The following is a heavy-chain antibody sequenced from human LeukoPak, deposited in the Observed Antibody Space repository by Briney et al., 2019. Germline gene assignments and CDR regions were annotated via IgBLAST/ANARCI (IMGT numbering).Heavy chain of an antibody. CDR2: VFHSGTT. CDR1: GESLTSHF. D-gene: IGHD5-24*01. Sequence: PSETLSLTCNVSGESLTSHFWSWIRQTPGKGLEWIGYVFHSGTTNYSPSLKSRVTISLDTSKKEFYLRLASMTAADNAVYYCARRMATVTDAFDIWGRGTMVSVSS. J-gene: IGHJ3*02. V-gene: IGHV4-59*08. CDR3: ARRMATVTDAFDI.